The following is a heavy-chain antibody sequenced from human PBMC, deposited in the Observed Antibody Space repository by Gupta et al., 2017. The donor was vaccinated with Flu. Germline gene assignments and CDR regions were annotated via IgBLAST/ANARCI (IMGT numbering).Heavy chain of an antibody. V-gene: IGHV4-34*01. D-gene: IGHD1-1*01. CDR3: ARVEANIYEWNDIRSFS. J-gene: IGHJ5*02. CDR2: ISLCGSA. CDR1: GASTDSYV. Sequence: VQEQPWAGRLLSPSDTLSLTSDINGASTDSYVWSWIRQSAGRVREEFGEISLCGSANFNPSLTSRVTVWLDRLKTQFKTHVSVRLDSVTAADTGVYYFARVEANIYEWNDIRSFSWGQATVVTVSS.